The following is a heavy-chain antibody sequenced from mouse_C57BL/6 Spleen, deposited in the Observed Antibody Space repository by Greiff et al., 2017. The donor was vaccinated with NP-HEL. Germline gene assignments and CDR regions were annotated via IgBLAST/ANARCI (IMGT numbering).Heavy chain of an antibody. J-gene: IGHJ1*03. D-gene: IGHD1-1*01. CDR1: GFNIKDYY. Sequence: VQLQQSGAELVRPGASVKLSCTASGFNIKDYYMHWVKQRPEQGLEWIGRIDPEDGDTEYAPKFQGKATMTADTSTNTAYLQLSSLTSEDTAVYYGTTITTVVAPYFDVWGTGTTVTVSS. CDR2: IDPEDGDT. V-gene: IGHV14-1*01. CDR3: TTITTVVAPYFDV.